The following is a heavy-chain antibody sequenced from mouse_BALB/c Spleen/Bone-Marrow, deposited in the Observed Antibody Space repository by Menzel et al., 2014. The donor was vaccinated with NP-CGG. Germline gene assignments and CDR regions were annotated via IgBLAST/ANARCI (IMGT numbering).Heavy chain of an antibody. CDR2: ISDGGSYT. CDR1: GFTFSDYY. CDR3: VLRWFAY. Sequence: EVQVVESGGGLVKPGGSLKLSCAASGFTFSDYYMYWVRQTPEKRLEWVATISDGGSYTYYPDSVKGRLTISRDNAKNNLYLQMSSLKSEDTAMYYCVLRWFAYWGQGTQVTVSA. V-gene: IGHV5-4*02. J-gene: IGHJ3*01. D-gene: IGHD1-1*01.